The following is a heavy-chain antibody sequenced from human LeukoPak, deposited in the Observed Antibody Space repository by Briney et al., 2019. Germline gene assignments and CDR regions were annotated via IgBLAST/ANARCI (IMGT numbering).Heavy chain of an antibody. J-gene: IGHJ5*02. CDR2: IYYSGST. CDR1: GGSISSSSYY. Sequence: SETLSLTCTVSGGSISSSSYYWGWIRQPPGKGLEWIGSIYYSGSTYYNPSLKSRVTISVDTSKNQFSLKLSSVIAADTAMYYCARGFEGVAGWFDPWGQGTVVTVSS. V-gene: IGHV4-39*07. D-gene: IGHD3-16*01. CDR3: ARGFEGVAGWFDP.